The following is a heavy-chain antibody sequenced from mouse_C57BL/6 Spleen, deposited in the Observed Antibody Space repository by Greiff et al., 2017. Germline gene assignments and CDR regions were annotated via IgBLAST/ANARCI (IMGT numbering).Heavy chain of an antibody. CDR1: GFTFSDYY. CDR2: INYDGSST. V-gene: IGHV5-16*01. CDR3: AREVYGKGDYFDY. J-gene: IGHJ2*01. D-gene: IGHD2-1*01. Sequence: EVQLVESEGGLVQPGSSMKLSCTASGFTFSDYYMAWVRQVPEKGLEWVANINYDGSSTYYLDSLKSRFIISRDNAKNILYLQMSSLKSEDTATYYCAREVYGKGDYFDYWGQGTTLTVSS.